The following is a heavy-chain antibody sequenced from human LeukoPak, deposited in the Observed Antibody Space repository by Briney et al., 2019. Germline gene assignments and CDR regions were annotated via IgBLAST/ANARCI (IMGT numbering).Heavy chain of an antibody. D-gene: IGHD6-13*01. CDR1: GYTFTTYA. CDR2: INTYTGNP. V-gene: IGHV7-4-1*01. CDR3: ARLVAAGGSGSFDP. J-gene: IGHJ5*02. Sequence: ASVKVSCKASGYTFTTYAMNWVRQAPGQGLEWMGWINTYTGNPTYAQDFTGRFVFSMDTSVSTAYLQIYSLKAEDTAVYYCARLVAAGGSGSFDPWGQGTLVTVSS.